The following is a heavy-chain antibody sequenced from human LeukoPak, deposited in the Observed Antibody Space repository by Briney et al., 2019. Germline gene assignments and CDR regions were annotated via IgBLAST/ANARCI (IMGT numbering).Heavy chain of an antibody. J-gene: IGHJ5*02. D-gene: IGHD2-15*01. CDR2: IYYSGRT. Sequence: SETLSLTCTVSGGSISSSSYYWRWIRQPPGKRLEWTGSIYYSGRTYYNPSLKSRVTISVDTSKNQFSLKLSSVTAADTFLFQAEDGIRYCSGGSCYLSLRWFDPWGQGTLVTVSS. CDR3: EDGIRYCSGGSCYLSLRWFDP. CDR1: GGSISSSSYY. V-gene: IGHV4-39*07.